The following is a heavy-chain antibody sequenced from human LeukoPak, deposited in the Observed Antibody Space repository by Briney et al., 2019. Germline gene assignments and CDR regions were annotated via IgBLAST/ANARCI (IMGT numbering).Heavy chain of an antibody. D-gene: IGHD6-19*01. Sequence: ASVKISCKASGYTFTSYGISWVRQAPGQGLEWMGWISAYNGNTNYAQKLQGRVTMTTDTSTSTAYMELRSLRSDDTAVYYCARYSSGWYYFDYWGQGTLVTVSS. CDR2: ISAYNGNT. J-gene: IGHJ4*02. CDR3: ARYSSGWYYFDY. V-gene: IGHV1-18*01. CDR1: GYTFTSYG.